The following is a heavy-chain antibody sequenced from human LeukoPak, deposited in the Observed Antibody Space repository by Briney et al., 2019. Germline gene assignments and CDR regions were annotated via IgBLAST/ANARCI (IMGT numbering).Heavy chain of an antibody. CDR2: IRYDGSNK. Sequence: PGGSLRLSCAASGFTFSSYGMHWVRQAPGKGLEWVAFIRYDGSNKYYADSVKGRFTISRDNSKNTLYLQMNSLRAEDTAVYYCARDPPQWLVAHGVDYWGQGTLVTVSS. CDR3: ARDPPQWLVAHGVDY. J-gene: IGHJ4*02. V-gene: IGHV3-30*02. CDR1: GFTFSSYG. D-gene: IGHD6-19*01.